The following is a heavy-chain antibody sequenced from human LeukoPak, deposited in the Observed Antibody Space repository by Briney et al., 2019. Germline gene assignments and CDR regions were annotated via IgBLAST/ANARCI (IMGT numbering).Heavy chain of an antibody. V-gene: IGHV4-61*01. J-gene: IGHJ4*02. D-gene: IGHD3-10*01. CDR2: IYYSGST. CDR3: ARQGPYYYGSGTQRVPWYFDY. Sequence: PSETLSLTCTVSGGSVSSRSYYWSWIRQPPGKGLEWIGYIYYSGSTNYNPSLKSRVTISVDTSKNQFSLKLSSVTAADTAVYYCARQGPYYYGSGTQRVPWYFDYWGQGTLVTVSS. CDR1: GGSVSSRSYY.